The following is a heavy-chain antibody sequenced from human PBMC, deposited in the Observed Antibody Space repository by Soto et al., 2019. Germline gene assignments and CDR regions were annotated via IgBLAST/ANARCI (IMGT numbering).Heavy chain of an antibody. CDR3: AREASRIVLVPAAMIGKYDAFDI. V-gene: IGHV1-46*01. J-gene: IGHJ3*02. Sequence: GASVKVSCKASGYTFTSYYMHWVRQAPGQGLEWMGIINPSGGSTSYAQKFQGRVTMTRDTSTSTVYMELSSLRSEDTAVYYCAREASRIVLVPAAMIGKYDAFDIWG. CDR2: INPSGGST. D-gene: IGHD2-2*01. CDR1: GYTFTSYY.